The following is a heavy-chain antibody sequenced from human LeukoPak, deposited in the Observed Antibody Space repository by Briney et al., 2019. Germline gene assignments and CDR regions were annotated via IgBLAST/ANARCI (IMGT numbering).Heavy chain of an antibody. CDR3: AKCYCSSTSCYAPFDAVDI. CDR2: IYPGDSDT. Sequence: GESLKISFQGSGYSFTSYWIGWVRPMPGKGLEWMGIIYPGDSDTRYSPSFQGQVTISADKSISTAYPQWSSLKASDTAMYYCAKCYCSSTSCYAPFDAVDIWGQGTMVTVSS. J-gene: IGHJ3*02. V-gene: IGHV5-51*01. D-gene: IGHD2-2*01. CDR1: GYSFTSYW.